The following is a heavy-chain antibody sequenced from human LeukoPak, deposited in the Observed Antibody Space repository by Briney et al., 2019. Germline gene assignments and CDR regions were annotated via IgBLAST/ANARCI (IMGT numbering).Heavy chain of an antibody. Sequence: PGGSLRLSCAVSGFTFSSYSMSWVRQAPGKGLEWVSCASGLDDSTYYADSVKGRFTISRDNSKNTLYLQMNSLRAEDTAVYYCAKSRAGYRYGKFDYWGQGTLVTVSS. J-gene: IGHJ4*02. CDR2: ASGLDDST. D-gene: IGHD5-18*01. CDR1: GFTFSSYS. V-gene: IGHV3-23*01. CDR3: AKSRAGYRYGKFDY.